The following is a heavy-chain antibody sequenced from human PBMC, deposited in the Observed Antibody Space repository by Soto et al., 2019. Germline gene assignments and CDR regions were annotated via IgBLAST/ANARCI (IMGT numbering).Heavy chain of an antibody. Sequence: QVQLVQSGAEVKKPGASVKVSCKASGYTFTGYYMHWVRQAPGQGLEWMGWINPNSGGTNYAQKFQGRVTITADESTSTAYMELSSLRSEDTAVYYCACRERVVVVPAAIRTWFDPWGQGTLVTVSS. D-gene: IGHD2-2*02. V-gene: IGHV1-2*02. J-gene: IGHJ5*02. CDR1: GYTFTGYY. CDR2: INPNSGGT. CDR3: ACRERVVVVPAAIRTWFDP.